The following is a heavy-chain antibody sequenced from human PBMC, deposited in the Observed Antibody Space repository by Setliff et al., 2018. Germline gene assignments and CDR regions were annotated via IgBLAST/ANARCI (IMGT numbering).Heavy chain of an antibody. V-gene: IGHV4-4*07. CDR2: IYSNGNT. Sequence: PSETLSLTCSVSNGFIIDHWWTWIRQPAGKGLEWIGQIYSNGNTEYNPSLKNRVTISVDKSSNQFSLELYSVNAADTAVYYCVRARQGGFLEWAPFDFWGRGMLVTVSS. D-gene: IGHD3-3*01. J-gene: IGHJ4*01. CDR1: NGFIIDHW. CDR3: VRARQGGFLEWAPFDF.